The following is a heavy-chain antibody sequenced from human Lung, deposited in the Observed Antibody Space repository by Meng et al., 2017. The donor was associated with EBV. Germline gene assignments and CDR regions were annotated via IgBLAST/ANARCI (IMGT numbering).Heavy chain of an antibody. CDR3: ATEPGYSSG. V-gene: IGHV1-3*01. J-gene: IGHJ4*02. D-gene: IGHD6-19*01. CDR1: GYTFTNYA. CDR2: INPGNGNT. Sequence: VQLVRSGAEVRKPGASVMVSCQASGYTFTNYAMHWVRQASGQRLEWMGWINPGNGNTKYSQKFQGRVSITRDISASIVYMDLSSLTSEDTAVYYCATEPGYSSGWGQGTLVTVSS.